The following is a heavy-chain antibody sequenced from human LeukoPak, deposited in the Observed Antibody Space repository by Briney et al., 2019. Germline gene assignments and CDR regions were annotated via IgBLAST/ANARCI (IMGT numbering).Heavy chain of an antibody. V-gene: IGHV3-15*01. J-gene: IGHJ4*02. CDR1: GFTFSSYS. D-gene: IGHD3-9*01. Sequence: GGSLRLSCAASGFTFSSYSMNWVRQAPGKGLEWVGRIKTKSEGETTDYAAPVKGRFTISRDDSKNTLYLQMNSLKTEDTAVYYCTTAPLKGYWGQGTLVTVSS. CDR2: IKTKSEGETT. CDR3: TTAPLKGY.